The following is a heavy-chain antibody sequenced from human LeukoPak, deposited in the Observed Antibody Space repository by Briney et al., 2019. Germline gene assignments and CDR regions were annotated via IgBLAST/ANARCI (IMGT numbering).Heavy chain of an antibody. J-gene: IGHJ1*01. CDR2: INPNSGGT. CDR3: ARDLDGDAYFQH. Sequence: ASVKVSCKASGYTFTCYYMHWVRQAPGQGLEWMGWINPNSGGTNYAQKFQGRVTMTRDTSISTAYMELSRLRSDDTAVYYCARDLDGDAYFQHWGQGTLVTVSS. V-gene: IGHV1-2*02. CDR1: GYTFTCYY. D-gene: IGHD4-17*01.